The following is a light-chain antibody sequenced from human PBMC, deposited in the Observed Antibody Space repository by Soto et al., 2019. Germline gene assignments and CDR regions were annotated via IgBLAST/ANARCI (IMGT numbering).Light chain of an antibody. J-gene: IGKJ1*01. Sequence: EIVMTQSPATLSLSPGERATLSCRASQSISTYLAWYQQKPGQAPRLLMSGASTRATGIPARFSGSGSGTEFTLTISSLQSEDFAVYYCQQYNNWPPWTFGQGTKVDI. CDR1: QSISTY. CDR3: QQYNNWPPWT. CDR2: GAS. V-gene: IGKV3-15*01.